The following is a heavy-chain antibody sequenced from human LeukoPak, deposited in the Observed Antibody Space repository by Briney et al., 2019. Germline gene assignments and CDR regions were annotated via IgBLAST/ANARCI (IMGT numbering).Heavy chain of an antibody. D-gene: IGHD4-17*01. CDR1: GFTFSSYA. V-gene: IGHV3-23*01. CDR2: FSVSDKTT. CDR3: AKDPSVYYGDYIIR. Sequence: PGGSLRPSCAASGFTFSSYAMSWVRQAPGKGLEWFSGFSVSDKTTYYADSVKGRFTISRDNSKNTLYLQINSLRAEDTAVYYCAKDPSVYYGDYIIRWGQGTLVIVSS. J-gene: IGHJ4*02.